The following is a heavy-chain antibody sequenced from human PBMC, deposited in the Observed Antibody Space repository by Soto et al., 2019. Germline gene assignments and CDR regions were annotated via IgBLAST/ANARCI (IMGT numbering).Heavy chain of an antibody. CDR3: AIRDYDFLSGYSTYQNWFDP. CDR2: IIPIFGTA. J-gene: IGHJ5*02. V-gene: IGHV1-69*01. D-gene: IGHD3-3*01. Sequence: KVSCKASGGTFSSYAISWVRQAPGQGLEWMGGIIPIFGTANYAQKFQGRVTITADESTSTAYMELSSLRSEDTAVYYCAIRDYDFLSGYSTYQNWFDPWGQGTLVTVSS. CDR1: GGTFSSYA.